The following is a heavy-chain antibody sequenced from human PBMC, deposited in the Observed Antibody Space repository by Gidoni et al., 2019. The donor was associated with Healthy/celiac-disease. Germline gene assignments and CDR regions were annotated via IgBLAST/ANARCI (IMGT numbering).Heavy chain of an antibody. D-gene: IGHD6-19*01. Sequence: QVQLVESGGGVVQHGRSLRLSCAASGFTFSSYGMHWVRQAPGKGLEWVAVISYDGSNKYYADSVKGRFTISRDNSKNTLYLQMNSLRAEDTAVYYCAKDLTTRIAVAGLDYWGQGTLVTVSS. CDR2: ISYDGSNK. V-gene: IGHV3-30*18. CDR1: GFTFSSYG. J-gene: IGHJ4*02. CDR3: AKDLTTRIAVAGLDY.